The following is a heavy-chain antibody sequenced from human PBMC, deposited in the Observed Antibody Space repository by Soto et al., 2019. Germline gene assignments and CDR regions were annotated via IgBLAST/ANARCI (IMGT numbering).Heavy chain of an antibody. CDR2: ISGSGGST. CDR3: ARRGSGSYYDY. Sequence: GGSLRLSCAASGFTFSSYAMRWVRQAPVKGLEWVSAISGSGGSTYYADSVKGRFTISRDNSKNTLYLQMNSLRAEDTAVYYCARRGSGSYYDYWGQGTLVPVSS. D-gene: IGHD1-26*01. V-gene: IGHV3-23*01. CDR1: GFTFSSYA. J-gene: IGHJ4*02.